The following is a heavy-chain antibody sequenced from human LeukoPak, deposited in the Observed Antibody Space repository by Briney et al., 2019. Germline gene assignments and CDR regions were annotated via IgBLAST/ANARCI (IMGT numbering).Heavy chain of an antibody. CDR3: AGSIAVARYYFDY. J-gene: IGHJ4*02. D-gene: IGHD6-19*01. Sequence: GGSLRLSCAASGFTFSSYEMNWVRQAPGKGLEWVSYISSSGSTIYYADSVKGRFTISRDNTKNSLYLQMNSLRAEDTAVYYCAGSIAVARYYFDYWGQGTLVTVSS. V-gene: IGHV3-48*03. CDR1: GFTFSSYE. CDR2: ISSSGSTI.